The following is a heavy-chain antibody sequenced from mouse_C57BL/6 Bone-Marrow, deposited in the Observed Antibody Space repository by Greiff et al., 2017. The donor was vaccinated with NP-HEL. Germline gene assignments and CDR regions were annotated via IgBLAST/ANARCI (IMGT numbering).Heavy chain of an antibody. CDR1: GYTFTSYG. D-gene: IGHD1-1*01. CDR3: ARGPLTTVGARSTYYFDY. V-gene: IGHV1-81*01. J-gene: IGHJ2*01. CDR2: ISPRSGNT. Sequence: VQLQQSGAELARPGASVKLSCKASGYTFTSYGISWVKQRTGQGLEWIGAISPRSGNTYYNEKFKGKATLTADKSSSTAYMELRSLTSEDSAVYFCARGPLTTVGARSTYYFDYWGQGTTLTVSS.